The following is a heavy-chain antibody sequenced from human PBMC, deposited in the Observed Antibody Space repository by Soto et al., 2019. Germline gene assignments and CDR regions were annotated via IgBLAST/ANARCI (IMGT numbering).Heavy chain of an antibody. D-gene: IGHD5-18*01. V-gene: IGHV3-23*01. Sequence: GGSLRLSCAASGFTFSSYSMSWVRQAPGKGLEWVSAISGSGGSTYYADSVKGRFTISRDNSKNTLYLQMNSLRAEDTAVYYCAVSRQLWFFGYCGQGTLLTVSS. CDR2: ISGSGGST. CDR3: AVSRQLWFFGY. CDR1: GFTFSSYS. J-gene: IGHJ4*02.